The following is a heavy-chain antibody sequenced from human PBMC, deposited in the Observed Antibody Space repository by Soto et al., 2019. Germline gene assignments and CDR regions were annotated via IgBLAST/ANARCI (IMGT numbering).Heavy chain of an antibody. CDR2: ISYDGSNK. CDR1: GFTFSSYC. V-gene: IGHV3-30*18. Sequence: XGSLRLSCAASGFTFSSYCMHWVRQAPGKGLEWVAVISYDGSNKYYADSVKGRFTISRDNSKNTLYLQMNSLRAEDTAVYYCAKAVNYDFWSGYYRHESYYFDYWGQGTLVTVSS. D-gene: IGHD3-3*01. CDR3: AKAVNYDFWSGYYRHESYYFDY. J-gene: IGHJ4*02.